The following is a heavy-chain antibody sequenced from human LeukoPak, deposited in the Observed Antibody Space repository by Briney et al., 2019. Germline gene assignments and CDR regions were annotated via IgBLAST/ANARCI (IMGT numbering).Heavy chain of an antibody. CDR2: ISYDGTKR. Sequence: PGGSLRLSCAASGFAFSDYGMHWVRQAPGKGLEWVALISYDGTKRYYADSVKGRFTISRDTSKKTLYLQMSSLRPEDTAVYYCAKEDNGDYGSPFGSWGRGALVSASS. D-gene: IGHD4-17*01. V-gene: IGHV3-30*18. J-gene: IGHJ4*02. CDR1: GFAFSDYG. CDR3: AKEDNGDYGSPFGS.